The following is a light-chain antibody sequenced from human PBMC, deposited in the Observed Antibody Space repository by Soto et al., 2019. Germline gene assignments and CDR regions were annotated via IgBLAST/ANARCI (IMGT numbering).Light chain of an antibody. CDR2: WAS. J-gene: IGKJ1*01. CDR3: QQYYGTPRT. CDR1: QSILHSSNNRNY. V-gene: IGKV4-1*01. Sequence: DIVMTQSPDSLAVSLDERATINCRSSQSILHSSNNRNYLAWYQQKPGQPPKLLIYWASTRESGVPDRFSGSGSGTHFALTITSLQADDAAVYYCQQYYGTPRTFGQGTKVEIK.